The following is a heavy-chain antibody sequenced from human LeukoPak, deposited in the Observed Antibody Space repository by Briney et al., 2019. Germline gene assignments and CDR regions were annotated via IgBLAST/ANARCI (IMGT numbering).Heavy chain of an antibody. CDR1: RFTFSSSG. J-gene: IGHJ4*02. D-gene: IGHD2-21*02. CDR2: ISGSGSYI. V-gene: IGHV3-21*06. CDR3: ARSQGTLTSPFDY. Sequence: GRSLRPSCAASRFTFSSSGMNWVRQAPGKGLEWVSYISGSGSYIYYADSMKGRFTVSRDNTNNSLYLQMNSLRAEDTAVYYCARSQGTLTSPFDYWGQGTLVTVSS.